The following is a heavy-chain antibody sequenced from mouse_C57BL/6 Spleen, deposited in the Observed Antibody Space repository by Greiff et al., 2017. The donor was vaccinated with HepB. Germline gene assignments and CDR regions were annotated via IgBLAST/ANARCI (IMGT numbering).Heavy chain of an antibody. V-gene: IGHV14-3*01. CDR1: GFNIKNTY. CDR2: IDPANGNT. J-gene: IGHJ4*01. Sequence: VQLKESVAELVRPGASVKLSCTASGFNIKNTYMHWVKQKPEQGLEWIGRIDPANGNTKYTPKFQGKATITADTSSNTAYLQLSSLTSDDTAIYYCAKTVVATKSAMDYWGQGTSVTVSS. CDR3: AKTVVATKSAMDY. D-gene: IGHD1-1*01.